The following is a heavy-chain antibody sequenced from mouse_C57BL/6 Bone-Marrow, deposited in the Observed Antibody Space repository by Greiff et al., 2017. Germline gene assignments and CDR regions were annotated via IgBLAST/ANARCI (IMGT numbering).Heavy chain of an antibody. CDR2: INPGSGGT. J-gene: IGHJ3*01. V-gene: IGHV1-54*01. Sequence: VQLQQSGAELVRPGTSVKVSCKASGYAFTNYLIEWVKQRPGQGLEWIGVINPGSGGTNYNETFKGKATLTADKSASTAYMQLSSLTSEDSAVYFCARGPARAYWGQGTLVTVSA. CDR1: GYAFTNYL. CDR3: ARGPARAY. D-gene: IGHD3-3*01.